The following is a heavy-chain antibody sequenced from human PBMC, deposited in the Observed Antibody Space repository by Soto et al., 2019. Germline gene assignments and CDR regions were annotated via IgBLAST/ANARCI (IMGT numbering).Heavy chain of an antibody. CDR2: IDGTGSDT. J-gene: IGHJ4*02. D-gene: IGHD2-2*01. CDR3: AKHDVSRTYCDS. V-gene: IGHV3-23*01. Sequence: PGGSLRLSCAASRFTFSTYAVTWVRQAPGKGLEWVSTIDGTGSDTYYADSVKGRFTISRDNYKNTLFLQMNSLRAEDTAVYYCAKHDVSRTYCDSWGRGTLVTVSS. CDR1: RFTFSTYA.